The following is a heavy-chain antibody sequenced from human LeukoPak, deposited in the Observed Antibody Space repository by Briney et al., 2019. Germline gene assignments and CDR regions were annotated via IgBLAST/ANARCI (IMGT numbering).Heavy chain of an antibody. CDR3: ARGHYRSSRGIAAADY. D-gene: IGHD6-13*01. J-gene: IGHJ4*02. CDR1: GYTFTSYD. CDR2: MNPNSGNT. Sequence: ASVKVSCKASGYTFTSYDINWVRQATGQGLEWMGWMNPNSGNTGYAQKFQGRVTMTRNTSISTAYMELSSLRSEDTAVHYCARGHYRSSRGIAAADYWGQGTPVTVSS. V-gene: IGHV1-8*01.